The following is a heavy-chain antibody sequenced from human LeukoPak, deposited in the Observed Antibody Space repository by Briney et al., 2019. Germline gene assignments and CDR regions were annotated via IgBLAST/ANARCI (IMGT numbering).Heavy chain of an antibody. CDR2: IWYDGSNK. Sequence: QTGGSLRLSCAASGFNFRNYNMNWVRQAPGKGLEWVAVIWYDGSNKYYADSVKGRFTISRDNSKNTLYLQMNSLRAEDTAVYYCAREKSVTIYYGMDVWGQGTTVTVSS. CDR1: GFNFRNYN. V-gene: IGHV3-33*08. J-gene: IGHJ6*02. CDR3: AREKSVTIYYGMDV. D-gene: IGHD3-3*01.